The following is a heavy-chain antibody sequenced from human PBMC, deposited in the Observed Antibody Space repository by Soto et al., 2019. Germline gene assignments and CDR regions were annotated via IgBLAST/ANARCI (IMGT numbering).Heavy chain of an antibody. J-gene: IGHJ5*02. D-gene: IGHD6-13*01. CDR2: IYYSGTI. CDR1: SGLVRGGDCC. CDR3: ARKLAVSGTFNWFDP. Sequence: SGSVSLSFALCSGLVRGGDCCCRWILQPPGKGLEWIGNIYYSGTIDYNPSLKSRVTISVDASKNQFSLKLSSVTAADTAVYYCARKLAVSGTFNWFDPRCQGTLVPISS. V-gene: IGHV4-61*08.